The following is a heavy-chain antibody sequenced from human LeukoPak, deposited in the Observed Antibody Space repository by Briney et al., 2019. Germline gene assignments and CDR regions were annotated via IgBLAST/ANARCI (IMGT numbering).Heavy chain of an antibody. D-gene: IGHD6-6*01. CDR3: ARADEYSSSRGDY. J-gene: IGHJ4*02. CDR2: IIPILGIA. V-gene: IGHV1-69*04. Sequence: EASVTVSCKASGGTFSSYAISWVRQAPGQGLEWMGRIIPILGIANYAQKFQGRVTITADKSTSTAYMELSSLRSEDTAVYYCARADEYSSSRGDYWGQGTLVTVSS. CDR1: GGTFSSYA.